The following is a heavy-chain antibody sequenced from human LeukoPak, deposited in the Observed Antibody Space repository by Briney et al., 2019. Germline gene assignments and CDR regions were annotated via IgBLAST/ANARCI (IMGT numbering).Heavy chain of an antibody. CDR1: GGSFSGYY. J-gene: IGHJ4*02. Sequence: SETLSLTCAVYGGSFSGYYWSWIRQPPGKGLEWIGYIYYSGITTYNPSFKSRVTISVDTSKNQFSLKLSSVAAADTAVYYCAREVYGDSPFDYWGQGTLVTVSS. D-gene: IGHD4-17*01. CDR3: AREVYGDSPFDY. V-gene: IGHV4-59*12. CDR2: IYYSGIT.